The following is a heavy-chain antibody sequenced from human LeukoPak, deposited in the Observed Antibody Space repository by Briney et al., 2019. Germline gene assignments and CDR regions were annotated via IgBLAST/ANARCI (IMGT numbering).Heavy chain of an antibody. J-gene: IGHJ5*02. V-gene: IGHV3-53*01. D-gene: IGHD6-19*01. CDR1: GFTVSSNY. CDR2: MYSGGST. Sequence: GGSLRLSYAVSGFTVSSNYMSWIRQAPGKGLEWVSVMYSGGSTYYADSVKGRFTISRDNSKNMVYLQMNSLRADDTAVHYCATIFRRYSGGWYPTSPWGQGTLVTVSS. CDR3: ATIFRRYSGGWYPTSP.